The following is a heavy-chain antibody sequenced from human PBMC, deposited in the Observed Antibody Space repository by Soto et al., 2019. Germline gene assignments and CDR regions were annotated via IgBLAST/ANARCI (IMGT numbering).Heavy chain of an antibody. J-gene: IGHJ5*02. Sequence: PGGSLRLSCAAAGFTFSGSAMHWFRQASGKGLEWIGRIRSKPNIYATTYAPSVKGRFTISRDDSKNTAYLQMNRLKTEDTPVHYRTRTPPGEPWGQGTLVTVSS. V-gene: IGHV3-73*01. CDR1: GFTFSGSA. CDR3: TRTPPGEP. CDR2: IRSKPNIYAT. D-gene: IGHD3-10*01.